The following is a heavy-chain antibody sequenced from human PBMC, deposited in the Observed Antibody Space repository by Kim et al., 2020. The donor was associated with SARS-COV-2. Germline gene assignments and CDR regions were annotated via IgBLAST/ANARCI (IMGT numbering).Heavy chain of an antibody. D-gene: IGHD4-4*01. Sequence: GGSLRLSCAASGFTFSSYEMNWVRQAPGKGLEWVSYISSSGSTIYYADSVKGRFTISRDNAKNSLYLQMNSLRAEDTAVYYCARTQFSAPKTKYYYYGMDVWGQGTTVTVSS. CDR3: ARTQFSAPKTKYYYYGMDV. CDR2: ISSSGSTI. CDR1: GFTFSSYE. V-gene: IGHV3-48*03. J-gene: IGHJ6*02.